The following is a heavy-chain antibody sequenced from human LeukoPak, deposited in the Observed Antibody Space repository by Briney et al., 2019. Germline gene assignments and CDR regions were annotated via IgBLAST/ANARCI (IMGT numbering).Heavy chain of an antibody. J-gene: IGHJ4*02. CDR3: ARAGEYGSFDY. Sequence: TGGSLRLSCVASGFTFSSYWMHWVRQDPRKGLVWVSRINGDGRNINYADSVRGRFTISRDNAKNSLYLQMNSLRAGDTAVYYCARAGEYGSFDYWGQGTLVTVSS. CDR2: INGDGRNI. D-gene: IGHD3-10*01. V-gene: IGHV3-74*01. CDR1: GFTFSSYW.